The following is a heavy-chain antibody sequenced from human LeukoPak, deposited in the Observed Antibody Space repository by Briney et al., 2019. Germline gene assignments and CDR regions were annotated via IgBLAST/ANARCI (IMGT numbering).Heavy chain of an antibody. CDR2: MNPNSGNT. D-gene: IGHD3-9*01. J-gene: IGHJ6*02. CDR3: ARGASSNDDLLAGMDV. V-gene: IGHV1-8*01. Sequence: ASVTVSCTASGYTFTSYDINWVRQAPGQGLEWMGWMNPNSGNTGYAQKFQGRVTMTRNTSISTAYMELSSLRSEDTAVYYCARGASSNDDLLAGMDVWGQGTTVTVSS. CDR1: GYTFTSYD.